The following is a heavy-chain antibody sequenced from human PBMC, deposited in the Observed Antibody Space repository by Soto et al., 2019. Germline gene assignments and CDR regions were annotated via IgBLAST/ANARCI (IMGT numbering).Heavy chain of an antibody. V-gene: IGHV4-59*08. D-gene: IGHD3-16*01. CDR3: ARRWGSAFDI. J-gene: IGHJ3*02. Sequence: QVQLQESGPGLVKPSETLSLTCTVSGGSISSYYWSWIRQPPGKGLEWIGYIYYSGSTNYSPSLETRVTISVDTSKNQFSLKLSSVTAADTAVYYCARRWGSAFDIWGQGTMVTVSS. CDR2: IYYSGST. CDR1: GGSISSYY.